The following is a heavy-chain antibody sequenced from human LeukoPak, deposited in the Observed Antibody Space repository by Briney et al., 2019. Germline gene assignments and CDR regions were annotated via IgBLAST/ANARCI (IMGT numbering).Heavy chain of an antibody. J-gene: IGHJ6*02. Sequence: SQTLSLTCATSGDSVSSNSAAWNWIRQSPSRGLEWLGRTYYRSKWYNDYAVSVKSRITINPDTSKNQFSLQLNSVTPEDTAVYYCARDPILVSSSRGFYYYYGMDVWGQGTTVTVSS. V-gene: IGHV6-1*01. CDR2: TYYRSKWYN. D-gene: IGHD6-13*01. CDR3: ARDPILVSSSRGFYYYYGMDV. CDR1: GDSVSSNSAA.